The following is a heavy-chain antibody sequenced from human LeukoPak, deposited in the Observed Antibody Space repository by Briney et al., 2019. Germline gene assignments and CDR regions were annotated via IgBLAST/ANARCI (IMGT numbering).Heavy chain of an antibody. CDR2: INGYNGNT. Sequence: ASVKVSCKASGYTFSSYDITWVRQAPGQGLEWMGWINGYNGNTNYAQKFQDRVTMTTDTSTSTVYMELRSLRSDDTAMYYCARGGIVVTPAVKRQPVDYWGQGTLVTVSS. V-gene: IGHV1-18*04. CDR3: ARGGIVVTPAVKRQPVDY. D-gene: IGHD2-2*01. J-gene: IGHJ4*02. CDR1: GYTFSSYD.